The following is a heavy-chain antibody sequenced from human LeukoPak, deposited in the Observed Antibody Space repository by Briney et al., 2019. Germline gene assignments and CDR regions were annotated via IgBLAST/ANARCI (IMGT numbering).Heavy chain of an antibody. CDR2: IRYDGSDK. Sequence: PGGSLRLSCAASGFIFSDYGMHWVRQAPGKGLEWVAFIRYDGSDKYCADSVKGRFTNSRDDSKNTLYLQMNSLRPEDTAVYYCAKLYGSGTSYHPLDYWGQGTLVTVSS. CDR3: AKLYGSGTSYHPLDY. CDR1: GFIFSDYG. D-gene: IGHD3-10*01. J-gene: IGHJ4*02. V-gene: IGHV3-30*02.